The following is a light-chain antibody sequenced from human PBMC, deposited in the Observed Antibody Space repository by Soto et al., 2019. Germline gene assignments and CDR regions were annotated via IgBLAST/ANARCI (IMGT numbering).Light chain of an antibody. CDR1: QGITTY. CDR2: AAS. V-gene: IGKV1-9*01. CDR3: HLLYDNVLT. J-gene: IGKJ4*01. Sequence: DIQLTQSPSFLSPSVGDTVTITCRASQGITTYLAWYQQKPGKAPKLLIYAASTLQSGVPSRFTGSRSGTEFSLTISSLHPEDFATYDCHLLYDNVLTFGGGTKVEIK.